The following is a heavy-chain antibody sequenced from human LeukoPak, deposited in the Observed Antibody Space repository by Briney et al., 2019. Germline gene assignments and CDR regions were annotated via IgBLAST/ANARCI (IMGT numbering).Heavy chain of an antibody. CDR3: ARSLTYCGGDCYPLVAFDI. CDR2: ISSSSSTI. J-gene: IGHJ3*02. D-gene: IGHD2-21*02. CDR1: GFTFSTYS. Sequence: GGSLRLSCAASGFTFSTYSMNWVRQAPGKGLGWVSYISSSSSTIYYADSVKGRFTISRDNAKNSLYLQMNSLRAEDTAVYYCARSLTYCGGDCYPLVAFDIWGQGTMVTVSS. V-gene: IGHV3-48*01.